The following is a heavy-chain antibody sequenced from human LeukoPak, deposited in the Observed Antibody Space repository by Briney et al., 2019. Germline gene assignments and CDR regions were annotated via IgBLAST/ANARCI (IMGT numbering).Heavy chain of an antibody. Sequence: GASVKVSCKASGYTFTSYDINWVRQATGQGLEWMGWMNPNSGNTGYAQKFQGRVTMTRNTSISTAYMELSSLRSEDTAVYYCARGQTYGSGSYYSSWFDPWGQGTLVTVSP. CDR3: ARGQTYGSGSYYSSWFDP. J-gene: IGHJ5*02. D-gene: IGHD3-10*01. CDR1: GYTFTSYD. CDR2: MNPNSGNT. V-gene: IGHV1-8*01.